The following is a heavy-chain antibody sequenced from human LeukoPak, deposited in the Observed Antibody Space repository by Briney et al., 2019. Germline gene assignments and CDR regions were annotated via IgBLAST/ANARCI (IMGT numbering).Heavy chain of an antibody. J-gene: IGHJ4*02. CDR2: ISGWGYI. CDR3: ARDRDYAGSGSPDY. Sequence: PGGSLRLSCAASGFTPRIHYMSWVREAPGKGREWVSIISGWGYINHADSGGGRFTLSRDNSKNTLYLQMNGLRDEDTAVYYCARDRDYAGSGSPDYWGQGTLVTVSS. D-gene: IGHD3-10*01. V-gene: IGHV3-66*01. CDR1: GFTPRIHY.